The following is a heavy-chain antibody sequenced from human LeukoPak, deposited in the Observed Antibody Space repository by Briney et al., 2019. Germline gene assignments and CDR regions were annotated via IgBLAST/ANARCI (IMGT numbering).Heavy chain of an antibody. CDR3: ARDLVRGDFDP. CDR2: ISSSSNTI. CDR1: GFTLSAYT. D-gene: IGHD3-10*01. V-gene: IGHV3-48*04. Sequence: PGGSLRLSCAASGFTLSAYTMNWVRQAPGKGLEWVSYISSSSNTIYYADSVKGRFTISRDNAKNSLYLQMNSLRAEDTAVYYCARDLVRGDFDPWGQGTLVTVSS. J-gene: IGHJ5*02.